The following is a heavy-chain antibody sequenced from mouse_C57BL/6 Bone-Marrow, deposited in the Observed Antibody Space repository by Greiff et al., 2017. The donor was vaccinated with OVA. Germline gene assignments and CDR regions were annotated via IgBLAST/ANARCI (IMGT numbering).Heavy chain of an antibody. V-gene: IGHV1-75*01. CDR3: ASRLPGVFDY. CDR2: IFPGSGST. CDR1: GYTFTDYY. Sequence: VQLQESGPELVKPGASVKISCKASGYTFTDYYINWVKQRPGQGLEWIGWIFPGSGSTYYNEKFKGKATLTVDKSSSTAYMLLRSLTSEDSAVYFCASRLPGVFDYWGQGTTLTVSS. J-gene: IGHJ2*01.